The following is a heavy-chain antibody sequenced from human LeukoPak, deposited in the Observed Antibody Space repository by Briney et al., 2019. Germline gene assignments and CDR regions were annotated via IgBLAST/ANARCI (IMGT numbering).Heavy chain of an antibody. Sequence: GGSLRLSCEASGFTFGSHAMYWVREAPGKGLEWVAGIFGSGGSPHYADPVKGRFTISRDNSRNTVYLQINSLRAEDTAVYYCGKTTVGYSSGQKPAWPVDYWGQGTLVTVSS. V-gene: IGHV3-23*01. CDR3: GKTTVGYSSGQKPAWPVDY. CDR1: GFTFGSHA. CDR2: IFGSGGSP. D-gene: IGHD5-18*01. J-gene: IGHJ4*02.